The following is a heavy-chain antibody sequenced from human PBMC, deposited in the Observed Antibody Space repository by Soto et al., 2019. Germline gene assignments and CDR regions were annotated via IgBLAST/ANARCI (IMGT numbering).Heavy chain of an antibody. CDR3: ASFSGSNGY. V-gene: IGHV3-74*01. J-gene: IGHJ4*02. CDR1: GFIFSNYW. Sequence: GGSLRLSCAASGFIFSNYWMHWVRQAPGKGLVWVSRISGDLSSTNYADSVKGRFTISRDNAKNTLYLQMNSLRAEDTAVYYCASFSGSNGYWGQGXLVTVSS. D-gene: IGHD6-19*01. CDR2: ISGDLSST.